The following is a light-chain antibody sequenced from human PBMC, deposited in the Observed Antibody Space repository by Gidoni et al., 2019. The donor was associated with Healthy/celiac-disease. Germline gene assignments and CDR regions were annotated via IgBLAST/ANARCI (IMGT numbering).Light chain of an antibody. CDR3: QQYNSYSLA. CDR2: KAS. J-gene: IGKJ1*01. V-gene: IGKV1-5*03. Sequence: DIQLTTQPSTLSASVGDRVTITCRASQSISSWLAWYQQKPGKAPKLLIYKASSLESGVPSRFSGSGSGTEFTLTISSLQPDDFATYYCQQYNSYSLAFGQGTKVEIK. CDR1: QSISSW.